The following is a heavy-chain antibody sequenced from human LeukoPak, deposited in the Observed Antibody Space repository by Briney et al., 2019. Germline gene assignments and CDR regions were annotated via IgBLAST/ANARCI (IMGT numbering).Heavy chain of an antibody. J-gene: IGHJ3*02. D-gene: IGHD3-22*01. CDR1: GFTFSGSA. CDR2: IRSKANSYAT. V-gene: IGHV3-73*01. CDR3: TREAYYYDSSGYLSDDAFDI. Sequence: PGGSLRLSCAASGFTFSGSAMHWVRQASGQGLEWVGRIRSKANSYATAYAASVKGRFTISRDDSKNTAYLQMNSLKTEDTAVYYCTREAYYYDSSGYLSDDAFDIWSQGTMVTVSS.